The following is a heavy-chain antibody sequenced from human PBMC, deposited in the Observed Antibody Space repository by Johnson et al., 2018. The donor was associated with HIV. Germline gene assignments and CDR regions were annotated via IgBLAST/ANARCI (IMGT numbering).Heavy chain of an antibody. CDR3: ARLCSGCADAFDI. J-gene: IGHJ3*02. D-gene: IGHD3-10*02. V-gene: IGHV3-33*08. CDR1: GFTFSSYG. Sequence: QVQLVESGGGVVQPGRSLRLSCAASGFTFSSYGMHWVRQAPGKGLEWVAVIWYDESNKNYADYVKGRFTISRDNSKNTLYLQMTSLRAEDTAVYYCARLCSGCADAFDIWGQGNGHRLF. CDR2: IWYDESNK.